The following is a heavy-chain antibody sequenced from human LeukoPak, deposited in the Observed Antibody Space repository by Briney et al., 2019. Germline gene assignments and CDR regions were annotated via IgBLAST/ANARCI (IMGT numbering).Heavy chain of an antibody. V-gene: IGHV4-39*01. CDR3: ARRLVGATFDY. J-gene: IGHJ4*02. D-gene: IGHD1-26*01. Sequence: PSETLSLTCTVSGGSISSRSYYWGWIRQPPGEGLEWIGSIYYSGSAYYNPSLKSRVTISVGTSKNQFSLKMSSVTAADTAVYYCARRLVGATFDYWGQGTLVTVSS. CDR2: IYYSGSA. CDR1: GGSISSRSYY.